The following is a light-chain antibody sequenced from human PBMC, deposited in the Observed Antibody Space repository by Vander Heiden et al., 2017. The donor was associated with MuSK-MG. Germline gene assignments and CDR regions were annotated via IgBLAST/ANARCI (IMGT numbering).Light chain of an antibody. V-gene: IGKV3-15*01. CDR1: QSVSSN. Sequence: EIVMTQSPATLSVSPGERATITCRASQSVSSNLAWYQQKPGQAPRLLIYGASTRATGIPARFSGSGSGTEFTLTISSLQSEDFAAYYCQQYNSWPYTFGQGTKVEIK. CDR2: GAS. CDR3: QQYNSWPYT. J-gene: IGKJ4*01.